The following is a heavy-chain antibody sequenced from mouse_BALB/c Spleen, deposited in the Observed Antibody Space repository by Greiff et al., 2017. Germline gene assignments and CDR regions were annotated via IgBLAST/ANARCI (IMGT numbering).Heavy chain of an antibody. V-gene: IGHV5-6-3*01. D-gene: IGHD3-1*01. CDR2: INSNGGST. J-gene: IGHJ2*01. CDR3: ARDREWFDY. Sequence: DVKLVESGGGLVQPGGSLKLSCAASGFTFSSYGMSWVRQTPDKRLELVATINSNGGSTYYPDSVKGRFTISRDNAKNTLYLQMSSLKSEDTAMYYCARDREWFDYWGQGTTLTVSS. CDR1: GFTFSSYG.